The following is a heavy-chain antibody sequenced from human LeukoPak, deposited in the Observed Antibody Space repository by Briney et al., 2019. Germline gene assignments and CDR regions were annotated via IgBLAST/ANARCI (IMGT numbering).Heavy chain of an antibody. V-gene: IGHV4-39*07. CDR3: ARGYRRLAARYGMDV. Sequence: PSETLSLTCTVSGGSISSGGFYWSWIRQPPGKGLEWIGEINHSGSTNYNPSLKSRVTISVDTSKNQFSLKLSSVTAADTAVYYCARGYRRLAARYGMDVWGQGTTVTVSS. CDR2: INHSGST. D-gene: IGHD6-6*01. CDR1: GGSISSGGFY. J-gene: IGHJ6*02.